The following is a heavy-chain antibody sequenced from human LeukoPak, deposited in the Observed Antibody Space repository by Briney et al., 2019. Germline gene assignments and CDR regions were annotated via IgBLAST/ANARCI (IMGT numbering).Heavy chain of an antibody. V-gene: IGHV3-11*06. Sequence: GGSLRLSCAASGFTFSDYYMSWIRQAPGKGLEWVSYISSSSSYTNYADSVKGRFTISRNNAKNSLYLQMNSLRAEDTAVYYCAREVAAAGALDYWGQGTLVTVSS. CDR3: AREVAAAGALDY. J-gene: IGHJ4*02. CDR1: GFTFSDYY. CDR2: ISSSSSYT. D-gene: IGHD6-13*01.